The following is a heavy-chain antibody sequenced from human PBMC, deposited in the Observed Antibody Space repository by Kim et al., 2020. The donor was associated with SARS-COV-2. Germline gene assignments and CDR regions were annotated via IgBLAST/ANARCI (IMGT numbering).Heavy chain of an antibody. J-gene: IGHJ6*02. CDR2: INHSGST. CDR3: ARAPPNYYGSGSYEVSYYGMDG. V-gene: IGHV4-34*01. D-gene: IGHD3-10*01. CDR1: GGSFSGYY. Sequence: SETLSLTCAVYGGSFSGYYWSWIRQPPGKGLEWIGEINHSGSTNYNPSLKSRVTIAVDTSKNQFSLKLSSVTAADTAVYYCARAPPNYYGSGSYEVSYYGMDGWGQGTTVTVSS.